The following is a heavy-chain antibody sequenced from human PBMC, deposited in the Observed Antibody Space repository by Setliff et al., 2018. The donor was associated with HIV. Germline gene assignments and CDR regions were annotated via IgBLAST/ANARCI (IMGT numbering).Heavy chain of an antibody. D-gene: IGHD3-22*01. V-gene: IGHV1-69*10. J-gene: IGHJ5*02. CDR1: GVTFSSYA. CDR3: ARGPITMIDA. CDR2: IIPILDIA. Sequence: SVKVSCKASGVTFSSYAIAWVRQAPGQGLEWVGGIIPILDIANYAQRFQDRVTITADKSTSTVYMELSSLRSEDTAIYYCARGPITMIDAWGQGTLVTVSS.